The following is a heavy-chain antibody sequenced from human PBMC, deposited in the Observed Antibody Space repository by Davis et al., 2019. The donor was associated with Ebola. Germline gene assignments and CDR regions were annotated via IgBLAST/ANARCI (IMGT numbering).Heavy chain of an antibody. J-gene: IGHJ4*02. D-gene: IGHD6-19*01. CDR3: AKGRAGSGWYWVDY. V-gene: IGHV3-30*02. Sequence: GGSLRLSCAASGFTFSSYGMHWVRQAPGKGLEWVAVIWYDGSNKYYADSVKGRFTISRDNSKNTLYLQMNSLRAEDTAVYYCAKGRAGSGWYWVDYWGQGTLVTVSS. CDR2: IWYDGSNK. CDR1: GFTFSSYG.